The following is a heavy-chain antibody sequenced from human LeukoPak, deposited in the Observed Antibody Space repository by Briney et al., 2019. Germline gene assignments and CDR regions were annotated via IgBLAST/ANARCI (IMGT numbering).Heavy chain of an antibody. D-gene: IGHD6-19*01. CDR3: ARVVRYSSGPLTDLLPYYFDY. CDR1: GYTFTSYY. CDR2: INPSGGST. J-gene: IGHJ4*02. Sequence: ASVKVSCKASGYTFTSYYMHWVRQAPGQGLEWMGIINPSGGSTSYAQKFQGRVTMTRDMSTSTDYMELSSLRSDDMAVYYCARVVRYSSGPLTDLLPYYFDYWGQGTLVTVSS. V-gene: IGHV1-46*01.